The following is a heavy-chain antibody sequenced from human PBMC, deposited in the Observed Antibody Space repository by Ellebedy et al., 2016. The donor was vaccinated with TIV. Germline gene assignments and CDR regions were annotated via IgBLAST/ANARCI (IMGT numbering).Heavy chain of an antibody. Sequence: AASVKVSCKASGYTFTDYYVHWVRQAPGQGLEWMGWINPNSGGTNYAQKFQGRVTMTRDTSISTAYVELSGLTSDDTAVYYCARAGPDLVELLMNGPSAFWYFDVWGRGTLLTVSS. CDR2: INPNSGGT. J-gene: IGHJ2*01. D-gene: IGHD1-7*01. CDR1: GYTFTDYY. V-gene: IGHV1-2*02. CDR3: ARAGPDLVELLMNGPSAFWYFDV.